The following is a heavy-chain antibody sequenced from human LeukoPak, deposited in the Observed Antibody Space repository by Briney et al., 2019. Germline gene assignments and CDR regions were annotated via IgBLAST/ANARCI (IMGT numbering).Heavy chain of an antibody. D-gene: IGHD3-10*01. CDR2: INHSGST. CDR3: ARGLRTRYYGSGSYVFDY. V-gene: IGHV4-34*01. J-gene: IGHJ4*02. Sequence: SETLSLTCAVYGGSFSGYYWSWIHQPPGKGLEWIGEINHSGSTNYNPSLKSRVTISVDTSKNQFSLKLSSVTAADTAVYYCARGLRTRYYGSGSYVFDYWGQGTLVTVSS. CDR1: GGSFSGYY.